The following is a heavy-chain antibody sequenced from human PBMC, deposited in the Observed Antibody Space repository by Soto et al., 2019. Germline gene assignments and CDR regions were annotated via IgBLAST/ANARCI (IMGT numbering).Heavy chain of an antibody. V-gene: IGHV3-23*01. J-gene: IGHJ4*02. Sequence: GGSLRLSCAASGFPFSSDAMSWVRQAPGKGLEWVSAISGSGGSTYYADSVKGRFTISRDNSKNTLYLQMNSLRAEDTAVYYCAKAPSRRRQQLVRWGQGTLVTVSS. CDR1: GFPFSSDA. CDR3: AKAPSRRRQQLVR. D-gene: IGHD6-13*01. CDR2: ISGSGGST.